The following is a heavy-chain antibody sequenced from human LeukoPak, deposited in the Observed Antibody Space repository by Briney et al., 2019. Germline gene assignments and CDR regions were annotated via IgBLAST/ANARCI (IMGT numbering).Heavy chain of an antibody. J-gene: IGHJ4*02. D-gene: IGHD1-26*01. CDR1: GYTLTELS. Sequence: ASVKVPCKVSGYTLTELSMHWVRQAPGKGLEWMGGFDPEDGETIYAQKFQGRVTMTEDTSTDTAYMELSSLRSEDTAVYYCATGKPSGSYYGDWEAYFDYWGQGTLVTVSS. CDR2: FDPEDGET. CDR3: ATGKPSGSYYGDWEAYFDY. V-gene: IGHV1-24*01.